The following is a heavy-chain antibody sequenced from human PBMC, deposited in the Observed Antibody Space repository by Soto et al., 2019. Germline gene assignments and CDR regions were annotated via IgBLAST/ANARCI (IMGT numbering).Heavy chain of an antibody. J-gene: IGHJ6*03. CDR1: GFTFSTFN. Sequence: PGGSLRLSCAASGFTFSTFNMNWVRQAPGKGLEWVSYISSSSSTIYYADSVKGRFTISRDNAKNSLYLQMNSLRAEDTAVYYCARDQQLVRSYYYFYYMDVWGKGTTVTVSS. CDR2: ISSSSSTI. CDR3: ARDQQLVRSYYYFYYMDV. V-gene: IGHV3-48*01. D-gene: IGHD6-6*01.